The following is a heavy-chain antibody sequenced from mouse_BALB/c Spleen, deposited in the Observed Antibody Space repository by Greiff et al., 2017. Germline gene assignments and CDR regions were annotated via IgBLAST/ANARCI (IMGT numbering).Heavy chain of an antibody. CDR1: GFNIKDTY. CDR2: IDPANGNT. D-gene: IGHD1-1*01. Sequence: VQLQQSGAELVKPGASVKLSCTASGFNIKDTYMHWVKQRPEQGLEWIGRIDPANGNTKYDPKFQGKATITADTSSNTAYLQLSSLTSEDTAVYYCARSLITTVVGDDWGQGTTLTVSS. CDR3: ARSLITTVVGDD. V-gene: IGHV14-3*02. J-gene: IGHJ2*01.